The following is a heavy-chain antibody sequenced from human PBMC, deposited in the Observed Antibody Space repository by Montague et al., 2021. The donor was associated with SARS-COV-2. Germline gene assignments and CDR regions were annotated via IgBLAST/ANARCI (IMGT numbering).Heavy chain of an antibody. Sequence: SETLSLTCTVSGDSITYFYWNWIRQPAGNGLEWIGRVSASGSTNYNPSLNSRVTMSVDTSKKQFSLRLSPVTAADTAVYYCAKDTIIQLWLRGYFDYWGQGTLVTVSS. J-gene: IGHJ4*02. D-gene: IGHD5-18*01. CDR1: GDSITYFY. V-gene: IGHV4-4*07. CDR3: AKDTIIQLWLRGYFDY. CDR2: VSASGST.